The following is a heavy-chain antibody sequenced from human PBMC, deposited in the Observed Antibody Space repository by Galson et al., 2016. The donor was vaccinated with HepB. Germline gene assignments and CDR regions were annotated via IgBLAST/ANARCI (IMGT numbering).Heavy chain of an antibody. Sequence: SLRLSCAASGLTFSSYAMSWVRQTPGKGLEWVSAISGNGGSIYNADSVKGRFTISRDNSKNTLYLQMNSLRAEDTAVYYCAVARFLEWFTFDSWGQGILVTVSS. CDR2: ISGNGGSI. D-gene: IGHD3-3*01. J-gene: IGHJ4*02. V-gene: IGHV3-23*01. CDR3: AVARFLEWFTFDS. CDR1: GLTFSSYA.